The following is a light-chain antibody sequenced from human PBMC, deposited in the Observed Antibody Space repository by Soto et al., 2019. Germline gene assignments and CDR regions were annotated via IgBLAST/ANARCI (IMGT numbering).Light chain of an antibody. CDR1: QGISSY. CDR3: QQLNSYPRT. CDR2: GAS. Sequence: IPLTQSPSSLSASVGDRVTITCRASQGISSYLAWYQQKPGKAPKLLIYGASNLQSEVPSRFSGSGSGTDFTLTISSLQPEDFATYYCQQLNSYPRTFGQGTKVEIK. J-gene: IGKJ1*01. V-gene: IGKV1-9*01.